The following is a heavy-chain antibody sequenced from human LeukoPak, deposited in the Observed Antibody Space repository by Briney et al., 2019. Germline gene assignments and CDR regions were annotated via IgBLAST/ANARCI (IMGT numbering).Heavy chain of an antibody. D-gene: IGHD3-22*01. CDR2: INSDGSST. Sequence: PGGSLRLSCAASGFTFSSYWMHWVRHAPGKGLVWVSRINSDGSSTSYADSVKGRFTISRDNAKNTLYLQMNSLRAEDTAVYYCARADPYYYDSSGITMGVWGQGTTVTVSS. J-gene: IGHJ6*02. V-gene: IGHV3-74*01. CDR3: ARADPYYYDSSGITMGV. CDR1: GFTFSSYW.